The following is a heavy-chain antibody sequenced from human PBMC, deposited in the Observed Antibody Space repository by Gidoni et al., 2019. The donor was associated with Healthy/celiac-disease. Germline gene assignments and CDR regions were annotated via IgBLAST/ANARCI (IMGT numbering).Heavy chain of an antibody. Sequence: QVQLVESGGGVVPPVRSLRLSCAASGFTFSRYGMPWVRQAPGKGLEWVAVISYDGSNKYYADSVKGRFTISRDNSKNTLYLQMNSLRAEDTAVYYCAKWGGYDVYWGQGTLVTVSS. CDR3: AKWGGYDVY. CDR2: ISYDGSNK. D-gene: IGHD5-12*01. CDR1: GFTFSRYG. J-gene: IGHJ4*02. V-gene: IGHV3-30*18.